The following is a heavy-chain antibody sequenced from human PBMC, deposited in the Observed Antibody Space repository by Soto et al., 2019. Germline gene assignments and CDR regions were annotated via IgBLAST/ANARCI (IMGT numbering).Heavy chain of an antibody. J-gene: IGHJ3*02. CDR1: GFTFSSYG. V-gene: IGHV3-33*01. Sequence: GGSLILSCAASGFTFSSYGMHWVRQAPGKGLEWVAVIWYDGSNKYYADSVKGRFTISRDNSKNTLYLQMNSLRAEDTAVYYCARRGGLHLGELSFLDAFDIWGQGTMVTVSS. D-gene: IGHD3-16*02. CDR3: ARRGGLHLGELSFLDAFDI. CDR2: IWYDGSNK.